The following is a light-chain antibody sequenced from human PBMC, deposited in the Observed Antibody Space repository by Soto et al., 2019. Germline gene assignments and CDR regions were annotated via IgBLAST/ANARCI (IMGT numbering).Light chain of an antibody. J-gene: IGKJ1*01. CDR1: QAVNTR. V-gene: IGKV3-20*01. Sequence: EIVLSQSPATVSSLPFDVGALSVRASQAVNTRLAWYQHKPGQAPRLLIYGASSRATGIPDRFSGSGSGTDFTLTISRLEPQDFAVYYCQQYGSSVWTFGQGTKVDIK. CDR3: QQYGSSVWT. CDR2: GAS.